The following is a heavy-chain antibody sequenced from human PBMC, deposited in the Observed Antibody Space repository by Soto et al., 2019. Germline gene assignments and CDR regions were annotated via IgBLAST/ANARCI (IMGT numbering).Heavy chain of an antibody. Sequence: QVQLQESGPGLVKPSQTLSLTCTVSGGSISSGGYYWTWIRQHPGKGLEWIGYNYYSGITYYNPSLKCLVTISLDTSKNQFSLKLSSVTAADTAVYYCARGSSIAGLYYGMDVWGQGTTVTVSS. V-gene: IGHV4-31*01. D-gene: IGHD6-6*01. J-gene: IGHJ6*02. CDR1: GGSISSGGYY. CDR2: NYYSGIT. CDR3: ARGSSIAGLYYGMDV.